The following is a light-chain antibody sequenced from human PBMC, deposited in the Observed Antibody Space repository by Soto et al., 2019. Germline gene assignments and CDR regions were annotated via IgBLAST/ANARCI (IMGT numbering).Light chain of an antibody. CDR1: QSISSY. CDR3: QQSYSTPIT. J-gene: IGKJ5*01. V-gene: IGKV1-39*01. Sequence: DIQMTQSPSSLSASVGDRVTITCRASQSISSYLNWYQQKQGKAPKLLIYAASSLQSGVPSRFSGSGYGTDFNLTISSLQTEDFATYYCQQSYSTPITFGQGTRLEIK. CDR2: AAS.